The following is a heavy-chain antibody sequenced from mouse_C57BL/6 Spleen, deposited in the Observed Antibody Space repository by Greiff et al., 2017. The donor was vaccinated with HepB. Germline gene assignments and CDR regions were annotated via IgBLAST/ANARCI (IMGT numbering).Heavy chain of an antibody. CDR3: ARGGSFAY. Sequence: DVQLVESGPGLVKPSQSLSLTCSVTGYSITSGYYWNWIRQFPGNKLEWMGYISYDGSNNYNPSLKNRISITRDTSKNQFFLKLNSVTTEDTATYYCARGGSFAYWGQGTLVTVSA. V-gene: IGHV3-6*01. CDR1: GYSITSGYY. CDR2: ISYDGSN. J-gene: IGHJ3*01.